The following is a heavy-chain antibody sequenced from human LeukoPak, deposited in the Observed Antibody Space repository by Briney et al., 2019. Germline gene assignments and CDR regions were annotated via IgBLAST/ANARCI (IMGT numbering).Heavy chain of an antibody. D-gene: IGHD4-17*01. Sequence: SVKVSCKASGGTFSSYAISWVGQAPGQGLEWMGGIIPIFGTANYAQKFQGRVTITTDESTSTAYMELSSLRSEDTAIYYCAKDLHYGDGRWEFDPWGQGTLVTVSS. CDR1: GGTFSSYA. CDR2: IIPIFGTA. CDR3: AKDLHYGDGRWEFDP. J-gene: IGHJ5*02. V-gene: IGHV1-69*05.